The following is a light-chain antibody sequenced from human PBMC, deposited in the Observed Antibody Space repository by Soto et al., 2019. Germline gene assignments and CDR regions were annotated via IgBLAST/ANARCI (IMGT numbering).Light chain of an antibody. CDR3: QSYDSSLSASV. CDR1: SSNIGSLYD. V-gene: IGLV1-40*01. Sequence: QSVLTQPPSVSGAPGQRVTISCTGSSSNIGSLYDVHWYQQLPGTAPKLLIYDNSNRPSGVPDRFSGSESGTSASLAITGLQAEDEADYYCQSYDSSLSASVFGGGTKLTVL. J-gene: IGLJ2*01. CDR2: DNS.